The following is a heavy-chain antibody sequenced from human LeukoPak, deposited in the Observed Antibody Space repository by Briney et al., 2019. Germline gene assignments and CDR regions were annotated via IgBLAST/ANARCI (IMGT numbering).Heavy chain of an antibody. CDR1: GASISGSGYY. D-gene: IGHD6-19*01. Sequence: SETLSFTCAVSGASISGSGYYLGWIRQPPGKGLEWIGNIYYTGSTYYNASLQSRVTISIDMSKNQFSLRLSSVTAADTAMYYCVKSGGYGLIDYWGQGTLVTVSS. J-gene: IGHJ4*02. V-gene: IGHV4-39*01. CDR3: VKSGGYGLIDY. CDR2: IYYTGST.